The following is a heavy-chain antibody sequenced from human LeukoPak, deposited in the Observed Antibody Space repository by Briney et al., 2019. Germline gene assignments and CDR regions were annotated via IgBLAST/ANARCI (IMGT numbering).Heavy chain of an antibody. CDR3: ARDPCCGGDCYSDAFDI. V-gene: IGHV1-18*01. CDR2: ISAYNGNT. D-gene: IGHD2-21*02. CDR1: GYTFISYG. Sequence: ASVKVSCKASGYTFISYGISWVRQAHGQGLEWMGWISAYNGNTNYAQKLQGRVTMTTDTSTSTAYMELRSLRSDDTAVYYCARDPCCGGDCYSDAFDIWGQGTMVTVSS. J-gene: IGHJ3*02.